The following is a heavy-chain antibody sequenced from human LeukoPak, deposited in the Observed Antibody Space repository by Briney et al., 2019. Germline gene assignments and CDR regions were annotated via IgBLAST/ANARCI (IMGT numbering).Heavy chain of an antibody. V-gene: IGHV3-23*01. J-gene: IGHJ4*02. CDR3: ARATWSSTVDAVC. Sequence: PGGSLRLSCAASGFSFINYARSWVRQAPARGPEWLSSMTGDGEAFYADSVKGRFTLSTDDSRNTAYLQLNNLRVEDTAIYYCARATWSSTVDAVCWGQGTQVTVSS. D-gene: IGHD3-3*01. CDR2: MTGDGEA. CDR1: GFSFINYA.